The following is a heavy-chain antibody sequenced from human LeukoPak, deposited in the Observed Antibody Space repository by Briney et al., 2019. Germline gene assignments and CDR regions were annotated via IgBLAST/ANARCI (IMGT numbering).Heavy chain of an antibody. V-gene: IGHV4-4*07. CDR3: ARGLVAAAGRAYYFDY. CDR1: GGSISSYY. D-gene: IGHD6-13*01. Sequence: PSETPSLTCTVSGGSISSYYWSWIRQPAGKGLEWIGRIYTSGSTNYNPSLKSRVTISVDKSKNQFSLKLSSVTAADTAVYYCARGLVAAAGRAYYFDYWGQGTLVTVSS. J-gene: IGHJ4*02. CDR2: IYTSGST.